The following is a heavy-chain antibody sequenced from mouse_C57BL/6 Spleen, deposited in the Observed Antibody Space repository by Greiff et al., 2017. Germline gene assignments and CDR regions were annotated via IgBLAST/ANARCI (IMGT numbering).Heavy chain of an antibody. CDR2: ISYSGST. Sequence: VKLQESGPGMVKPSQSLSLTCTVTGYSITSGYDWHWIRHFPGNKLEWMGYISYSGSTNYNPSLKSRISITHDTSKNHFFLKLNSVTTEDTATYYCARDGSSHWYFDVWGTGTTVTVSS. J-gene: IGHJ1*03. D-gene: IGHD1-1*01. CDR3: ARDGSSHWYFDV. CDR1: GYSITSGYD. V-gene: IGHV3-1*01.